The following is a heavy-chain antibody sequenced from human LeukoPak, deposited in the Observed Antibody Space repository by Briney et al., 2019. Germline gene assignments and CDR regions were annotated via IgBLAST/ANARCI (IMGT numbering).Heavy chain of an antibody. V-gene: IGHV5-51*01. J-gene: IGHJ4*02. D-gene: IGHD6-19*01. CDR3: ARLSSGWCFNY. Sequence: GESLKISCKGSGYSFTTNWIGWVRQMPGKGLEWMGIVYPDDSDARYSPSFQGQVTISVDKSINTALLQWSSLKASDTAMYYCARLSSGWCFNYWGQGTLVTVSS. CDR1: GYSFTTNW. CDR2: VYPDDSDA.